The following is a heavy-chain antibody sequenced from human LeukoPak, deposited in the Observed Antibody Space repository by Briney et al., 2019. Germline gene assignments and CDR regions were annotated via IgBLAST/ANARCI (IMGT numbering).Heavy chain of an antibody. D-gene: IGHD5-12*01. V-gene: IGHV3-15*01. CDR1: GFTFSDAY. CDR2: IKSKAAGGTI. CDR3: TGDPPGGGYVIDY. J-gene: IGHJ4*02. Sequence: GGSLRLSCAASGFTFSDAYMTWVRQAPGKGLECVGRIKSKAAGGTIDYGAPVKGRFTVSRDDSTDTLHLQMNSLKPEDTGTYYCTGDPPGGGYVIDYWGQGTLVTVSS.